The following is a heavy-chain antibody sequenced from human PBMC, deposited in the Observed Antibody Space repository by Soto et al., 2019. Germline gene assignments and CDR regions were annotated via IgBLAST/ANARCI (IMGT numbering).Heavy chain of an antibody. CDR2: INAGNGNT. J-gene: IGHJ6*02. Sequence: GASVKVSCKASGYTFTSYAMHWVRQAPGQRLEWMGWINAGNGNTKYSQKFQGRVTITRDTSASTAYMELSSLRSEDTAVYYCASLSIAARREYYYYYGMDVWGQGTTDTVSS. CDR3: ASLSIAARREYYYYYGMDV. CDR1: GYTFTSYA. D-gene: IGHD6-6*01. V-gene: IGHV1-3*01.